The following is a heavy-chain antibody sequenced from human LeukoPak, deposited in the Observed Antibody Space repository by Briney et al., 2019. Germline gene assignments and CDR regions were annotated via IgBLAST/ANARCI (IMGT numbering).Heavy chain of an antibody. D-gene: IGHD3-16*01. CDR3: ANLDGYPSYH. V-gene: IGHV3-30*02. CDR2: IRYDGSSE. CDR1: GFDFSGYG. J-gene: IGHJ5*02. Sequence: GGSLRLSCAASGFDFSGYGMHWVRQAPGKGLEWLSFIRYDGSSEFYADSVKGRFTISRDNAKNTLYLQMSSLSADDTAVYFCANLDGYPSYHWGQGTLVAVSS.